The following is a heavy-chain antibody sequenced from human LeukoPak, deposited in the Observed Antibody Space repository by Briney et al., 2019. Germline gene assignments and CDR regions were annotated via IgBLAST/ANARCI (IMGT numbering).Heavy chain of an antibody. Sequence: GGSLRLSCAASGFTFSSYGMHWVRQAPGKGLEWVAVISYDGSNKYYADSVKGRFTISRDNSKNTLYLQMNSLRAEDTAVYYCAKASQLWLFNFDYWGQGTLVTVSP. J-gene: IGHJ4*02. CDR1: GFTFSSYG. CDR3: AKASQLWLFNFDY. V-gene: IGHV3-30*18. CDR2: ISYDGSNK. D-gene: IGHD5-18*01.